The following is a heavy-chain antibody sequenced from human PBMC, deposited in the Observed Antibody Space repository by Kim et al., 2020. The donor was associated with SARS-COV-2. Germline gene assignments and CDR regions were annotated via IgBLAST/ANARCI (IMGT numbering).Heavy chain of an antibody. D-gene: IGHD1-26*01. CDR3: AKDRIPDGHWEMDY. V-gene: IGHV3-23*01. J-gene: IGHJ4*02. Sequence: ADSVKGRFTISRDNRKNTLYLQMNSLRAEDTAVYYCAKDRIPDGHWEMDYWGQGVLVTVSS.